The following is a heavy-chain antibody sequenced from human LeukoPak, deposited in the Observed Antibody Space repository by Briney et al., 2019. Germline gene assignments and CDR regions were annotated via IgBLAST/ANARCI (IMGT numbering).Heavy chain of an antibody. Sequence: GASVTVSFKASGYTFTINNMHWGRQAPGQGRERMGKINPSGGSTSYTQKFQGRVTMTSDTSTSTVYMELSSLRSEDTAVYYCARVKQQLDHYYYYGMDVWGQGTTVTVSS. D-gene: IGHD6-13*01. CDR1: GYTFTINN. J-gene: IGHJ6*02. CDR2: INPSGGST. CDR3: ARVKQQLDHYYYYGMDV. V-gene: IGHV1-46*01.